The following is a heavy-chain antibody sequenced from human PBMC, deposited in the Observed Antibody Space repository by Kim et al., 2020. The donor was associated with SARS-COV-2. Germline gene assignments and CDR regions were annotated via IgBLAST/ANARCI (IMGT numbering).Heavy chain of an antibody. J-gene: IGHJ5*02. CDR1: GDSITSRTYY. CDR2: LYSGGTT. D-gene: IGHD3-10*01. CDR3: ARHQERYDGSGSHYNWFDP. Sequence: SETLSLTCNVSGDSITSRTYYWGWIRQPPGKGMEWIGCLYSGGTTQYAPSLTSRVDIAADTSKNQISLKLTFVTAAETAMYYCARHQERYDGSGSHYNWFDPWGQGTLVTVSS. V-gene: IGHV4-39*01.